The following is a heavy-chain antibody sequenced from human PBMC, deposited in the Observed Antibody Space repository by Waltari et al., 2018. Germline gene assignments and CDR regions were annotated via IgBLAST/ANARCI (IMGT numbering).Heavy chain of an antibody. J-gene: IGHJ5*02. CDR2: ISSSSSTI. CDR3: AREGALGWFDP. Sequence: EVQLVESGGGLVQPGGSLRLSCAASGFTFSSYSMTWVRQAPGKGLEWVSYISSSSSTIYYADSVKGRFTISRDNAKNSLYLQMNSLRAEDTAVYYCAREGALGWFDPWGQGTLVTVSS. V-gene: IGHV3-48*01. D-gene: IGHD6-13*01. CDR1: GFTFSSYS.